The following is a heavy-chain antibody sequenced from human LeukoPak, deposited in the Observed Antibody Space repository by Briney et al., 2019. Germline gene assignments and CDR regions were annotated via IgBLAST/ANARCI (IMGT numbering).Heavy chain of an antibody. J-gene: IGHJ4*02. D-gene: IGHD3-22*01. CDR1: GFTLSSYW. Sequence: GGSLRLSCAASGFTLSSYWLSWVRQAPGKGLEWVANIKQDGSEKYYVDSVKGRFTISRDNAKNSLYLQMNSLRAEDTAVYYCASAIVVVNGPGDCFDYWGQGTLVTVSS. CDR2: IKQDGSEK. V-gene: IGHV3-7*01. CDR3: ASAIVVVNGPGDCFDY.